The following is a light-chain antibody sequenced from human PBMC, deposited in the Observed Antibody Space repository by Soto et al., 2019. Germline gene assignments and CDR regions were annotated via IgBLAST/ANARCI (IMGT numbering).Light chain of an antibody. CDR2: DAS. J-gene: IGKJ1*01. CDR1: QSISSS. Sequence: EIVLTQSPATLSLSPGERATLSCRASQSISSSLAWYQQKPGQARRLLIYDASTRATGFPARFSGSGSGTDFTLTIGSLEPEDFAVYYCQQRSEWPRTFGQGTKVEIK. CDR3: QQRSEWPRT. V-gene: IGKV3-11*01.